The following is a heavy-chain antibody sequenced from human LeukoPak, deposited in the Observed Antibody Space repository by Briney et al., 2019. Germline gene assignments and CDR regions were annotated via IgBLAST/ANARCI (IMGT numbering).Heavy chain of an antibody. D-gene: IGHD2-2*01. CDR1: GGSISSGDYY. CDR2: IYYSGST. Sequence: SETLSLTCTVSGGSISSGDYYWSWIRQPPGKGLEWIGYIYYSGSTYYNPSLKSRVTISVDTSKNQFSLKLSSGTAADTAVYYCARGHGVVVPAGCWFDPWGQGTLVTVSS. V-gene: IGHV4-30-4*01. CDR3: ARGHGVVVPAGCWFDP. J-gene: IGHJ5*02.